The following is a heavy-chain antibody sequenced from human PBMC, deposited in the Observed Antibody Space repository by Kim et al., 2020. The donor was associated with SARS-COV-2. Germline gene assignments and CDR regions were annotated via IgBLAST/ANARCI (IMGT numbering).Heavy chain of an antibody. CDR3: ARDLTVSSGYWWKNPRGGFDY. CDR1: GFTFSSYG. V-gene: IGHV3-33*01. J-gene: IGHJ4*02. Sequence: GGSLRLSCAASGFTFSSYGMHWVRQAPGKGLEWVAVIWYDGSNTYYADSVKGRFTISRDNSKNTLYLQMNSLRAEDTAVYYCARDLTVSSGYWWKNPRGGFDYWGQGTLVTVSS. CDR2: IWYDGSNT. D-gene: IGHD3-22*01.